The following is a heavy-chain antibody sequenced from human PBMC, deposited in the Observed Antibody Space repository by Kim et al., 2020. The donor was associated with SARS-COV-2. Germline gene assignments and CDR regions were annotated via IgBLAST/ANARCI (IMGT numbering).Heavy chain of an antibody. CDR1: GGSISSSSYY. Sequence: SETLSLTCTVSGGSISSSSYYWGWIRQPPGKGLEWIGSIYYSGSTYYNPSLKSRVTISVDTSKNQFSLKLSSVTAADTAVYYCARLPRSNYYGSGGDWGQGTLVTVSS. V-gene: IGHV4-39*01. CDR3: ARLPRSNYYGSGGD. D-gene: IGHD3-10*01. CDR2: IYYSGST. J-gene: IGHJ4*02.